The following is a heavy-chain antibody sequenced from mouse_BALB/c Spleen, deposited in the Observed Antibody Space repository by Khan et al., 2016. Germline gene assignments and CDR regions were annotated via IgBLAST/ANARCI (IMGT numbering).Heavy chain of an antibody. D-gene: IGHD1-2*01. CDR3: VPVTTATGFAY. J-gene: IGHJ3*01. V-gene: IGHV10-1*02. CDR1: GFTFNTYA. Sequence: EVQLVETGGGLVQPKGSLKLSCAASGFTFNTYAMNWVRQAPGKGLEWVARIRSKSNNYATYYADSVKDRFTISRDDSQSMLYLQMNNLKTEDTAMYYCVPVTTATGFAYWGQGTLVTVSA. CDR2: IRSKSNNYAT.